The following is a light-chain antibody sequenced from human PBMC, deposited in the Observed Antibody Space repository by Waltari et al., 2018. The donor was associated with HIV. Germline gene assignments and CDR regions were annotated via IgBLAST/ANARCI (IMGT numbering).Light chain of an antibody. J-gene: IGLJ3*02. CDR3: CSYAGSFTLL. Sequence: QSALTQPRSVSGSPGQSVTISCSRTFRAVGGYTFVSWYQQHSGKAPKLVIFDVNKRPSGVPDRFSGSKSGNTASLTVSGLQAEDEADYFCCSYAGSFTLLFGGGTNLAVL. V-gene: IGLV2-11*01. CDR2: DVN. CDR1: FRAVGGYTF.